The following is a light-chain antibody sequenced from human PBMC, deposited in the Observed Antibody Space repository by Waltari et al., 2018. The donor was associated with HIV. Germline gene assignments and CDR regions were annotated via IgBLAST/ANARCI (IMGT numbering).Light chain of an antibody. CDR2: END. J-gene: IGLJ2*01. CDR3: GTWDSRLRAEV. Sequence: QSVLTQPPSVSAAPGQRVTITCSGSTSHIGNNYVCWYQQCTGTAPKLLIYENDKRPSGIPDRFSGSSSGTSATLDITGLQTGDEADYYCGTWDSRLRAEVFGGGTKLTVL. CDR1: TSHIGNNY. V-gene: IGLV1-51*02.